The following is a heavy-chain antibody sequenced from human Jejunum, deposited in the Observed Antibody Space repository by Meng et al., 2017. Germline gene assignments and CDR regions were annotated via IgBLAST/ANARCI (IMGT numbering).Heavy chain of an antibody. V-gene: IGHV3-66*02. CDR3: ARDCGGDCYHAFDI. CDR1: GFTVKDNQ. Sequence: GELGGGLVQLGGSLGRSCAASGFTVKDNQMSWVRQAPGKGLEWVSLIYSGGVTYYADSVKGRFTISRDTSKNTLYLQMSSLRAEDTAIYFCARDCGGDCYHAFDIWGQGTMVTVSS. CDR2: IYSGGVT. J-gene: IGHJ3*02. D-gene: IGHD2-21*02.